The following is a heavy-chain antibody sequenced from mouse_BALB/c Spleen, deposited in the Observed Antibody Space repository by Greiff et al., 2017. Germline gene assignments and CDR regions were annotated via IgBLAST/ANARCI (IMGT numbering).Heavy chain of an antibody. D-gene: IGHD2-4*01. CDR1: GFNIKDYY. Sequence: EVQLQQSGAELVRPGALVKLSCKASGFNIKDYYMHWVKQRPEQGLEWIGWIDPENGNTIYDPKFQGKASITADTSSNTAYLQLSSLTSEDTAVYYCARSRSTMITRAWFAYWGQGTLVTVSA. CDR3: ARSRSTMITRAWFAY. V-gene: IGHV14-1*02. J-gene: IGHJ3*01. CDR2: IDPENGNT.